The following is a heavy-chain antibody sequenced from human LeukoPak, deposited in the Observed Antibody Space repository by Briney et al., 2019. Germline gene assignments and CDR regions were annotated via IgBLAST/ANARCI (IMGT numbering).Heavy chain of an antibody. CDR1: GYTFTSYG. V-gene: IGHV1-18*01. CDR2: ISAYNGNT. CDR3: ARRYYYDSSGYYYYPYFDY. D-gene: IGHD3-22*01. Sequence: ASVKASCKASGYTFTSYGISWVRQAPGQGLEWMGWISAYNGNTNYAQKLQGRVTMTTDTSTSTAYMELRSLRSDDTAVYYCARRYYYDSSGYYYYPYFDYWGQGTLVTVSS. J-gene: IGHJ4*02.